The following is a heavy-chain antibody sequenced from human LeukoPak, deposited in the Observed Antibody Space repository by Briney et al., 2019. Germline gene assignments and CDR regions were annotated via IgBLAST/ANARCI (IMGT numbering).Heavy chain of an antibody. J-gene: IGHJ4*02. CDR2: INSDGSST. Sequence: TGGSLRLSCVASGFTFSSYWMHWVRQAPGKGLVWVSRINSDGSSTKCADSVKGRFTISRDNAKNTLYLQMNSLRAEDTAVYYCAALDHRHDYWGQGTLVTVSS. V-gene: IGHV3-74*03. CDR1: GFTFSSYW. CDR3: AALDHRHDY.